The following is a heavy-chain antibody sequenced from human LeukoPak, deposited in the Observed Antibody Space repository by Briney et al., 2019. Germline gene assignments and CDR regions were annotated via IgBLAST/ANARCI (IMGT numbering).Heavy chain of an antibody. Sequence: SETLSLTCTVSGGSISSSSYYWGWLRQPPGKGLEWIGSIDYSGSAYYNPSLKSRVTISVDTSKKQFSLKLSSVTAADTAVYYCARHEYDFWSGYRPYYFDYWGQGTLVTVSS. CDR3: ARHEYDFWSGYRPYYFDY. D-gene: IGHD3-3*01. V-gene: IGHV4-39*01. CDR1: GGSISSSSYY. J-gene: IGHJ4*02. CDR2: IDYSGSA.